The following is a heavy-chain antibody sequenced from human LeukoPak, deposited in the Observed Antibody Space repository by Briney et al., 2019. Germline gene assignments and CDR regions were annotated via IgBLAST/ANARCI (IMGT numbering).Heavy chain of an antibody. CDR1: GFIFASYA. Sequence: GGSLRLSCAASGFIFASYAMSWVRRPPGKGLEWVSTISGSGSNTYYAESVKGRFTISRDNSKNTLYLQMNSLRVEDAAVYYCAKVSSSSPAGMDVWGQGTTVTVSS. J-gene: IGHJ6*02. D-gene: IGHD6-13*01. CDR2: ISGSGSNT. V-gene: IGHV3-23*01. CDR3: AKVSSSSPAGMDV.